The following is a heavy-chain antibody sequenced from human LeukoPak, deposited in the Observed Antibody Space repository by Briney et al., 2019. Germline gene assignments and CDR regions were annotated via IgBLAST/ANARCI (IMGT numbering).Heavy chain of an antibody. J-gene: IGHJ4*02. CDR2: ISAYHGNT. V-gene: IGHV1-18*01. Sequence: ASVKVSCKASGYTFTSYGISWVRQAPGQGLEWMGWISAYHGNTNYAQKLQGRVTMTRDTSTSTAYMELSSLRSGDTAVYSCARFAVHRRLAVAGQFGLDYWGQGTLVTVSS. D-gene: IGHD6-19*01. CDR3: ARFAVHRRLAVAGQFGLDY. CDR1: GYTFTSYG.